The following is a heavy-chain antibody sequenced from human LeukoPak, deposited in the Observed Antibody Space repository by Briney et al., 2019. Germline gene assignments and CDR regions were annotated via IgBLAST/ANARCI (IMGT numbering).Heavy chain of an antibody. D-gene: IGHD4-17*01. CDR3: ASARHGDYVWDY. J-gene: IGHJ4*02. CDR2: IYSGDSHT. Sequence: GESLEISCKGSGYSFTYWIGWMRQMPGKGLEWMGIIYSGDSHTKYSPSFQGRVTISVDNSISTAYLQWSSLEASDTAMYYCASARHGDYVWDYWGQGTLVAVSS. V-gene: IGHV5-51*01. CDR1: GYSFTYW.